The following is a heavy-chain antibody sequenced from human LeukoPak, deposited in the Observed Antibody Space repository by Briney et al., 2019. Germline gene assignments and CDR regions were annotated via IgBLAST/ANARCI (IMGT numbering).Heavy chain of an antibody. D-gene: IGHD3-9*01. V-gene: IGHV4-30-2*01. CDR2: IYHSGST. Sequence: PSETLSLTCAVSGGSISSGGYSWSWIRQPPGKGLEWIGYIYHSGSTNYNPSLKSRVTISVDTSKNQFSLKLSSVTAADTAVYYCARGQLRYFDWLSPSDLDYWGQGTLVTVSS. J-gene: IGHJ4*02. CDR1: GGSISSGGYS. CDR3: ARGQLRYFDWLSPSDLDY.